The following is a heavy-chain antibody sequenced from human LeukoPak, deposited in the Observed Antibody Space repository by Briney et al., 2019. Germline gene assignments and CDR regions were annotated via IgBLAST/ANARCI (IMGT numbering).Heavy chain of an antibody. J-gene: IGHJ4*02. CDR3: ARTMVRGLGGKYYFDY. CDR1: GYTFSSYG. D-gene: IGHD3-10*01. CDR2: ISAYNGNT. V-gene: IGHV1-18*01. Sequence: ASVKVSCKASGYTFSSYGISWVRQAPGQGLEWMGWISAYNGNTNYAQKLQGRVTMTTDTSTSTAYMELRGLRSDDTAVYYCARTMVRGLGGKYYFDYWGQGTLVTVSS.